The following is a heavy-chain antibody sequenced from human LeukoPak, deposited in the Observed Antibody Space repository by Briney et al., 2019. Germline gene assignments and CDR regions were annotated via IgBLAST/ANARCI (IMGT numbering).Heavy chain of an antibody. V-gene: IGHV4-38-2*01. D-gene: IGHD3-3*01. CDR2: IFHSGST. CDR1: GYSLSSGYY. CDR3: MRHFGVVTGGFDY. J-gene: IGHJ4*02. Sequence: KPSETLSPTCAVSGYSLSSGYYWGWIRQPPGEGLEGVGSIFHSGSTFYNPSLKSRVTISVDTTKNQFSLKLSSVTAADTAVYYCMRHFGVVTGGFDYWGQGTLVTVSS.